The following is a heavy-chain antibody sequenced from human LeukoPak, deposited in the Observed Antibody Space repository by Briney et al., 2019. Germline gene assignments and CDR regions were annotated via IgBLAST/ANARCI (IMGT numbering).Heavy chain of an antibody. Sequence: GGSLRLSCAASGFTFSSYAMSWVRQAPGKGLEWVSAISGSGGTAYYADSVKGRFTISRDNSKNSLYLQMNSLRAEDTAVYYCARDSSGWNTPIDYWGQGTLVTVSS. J-gene: IGHJ4*02. CDR3: ARDSSGWNTPIDY. V-gene: IGHV3-23*01. D-gene: IGHD6-19*01. CDR1: GFTFSSYA. CDR2: ISGSGGTA.